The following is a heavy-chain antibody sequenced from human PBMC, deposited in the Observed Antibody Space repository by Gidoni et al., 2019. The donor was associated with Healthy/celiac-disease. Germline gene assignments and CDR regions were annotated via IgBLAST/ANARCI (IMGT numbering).Heavy chain of an antibody. D-gene: IGHD3-22*01. Sequence: EVQLVESGGGLVKPGGSLRLSCAASGFTFSSYSMNWVRQAPGKGLEWVSSISSSSIYIYYADSVKGRFTISRDNAKNSLYLQMNSLRAEDTAVYYCARCGYYDRTDWFDPWGQGTLVTVSS. V-gene: IGHV3-21*01. CDR3: ARCGYYDRTDWFDP. CDR2: ISSSSIYI. CDR1: GFTFSSYS. J-gene: IGHJ5*02.